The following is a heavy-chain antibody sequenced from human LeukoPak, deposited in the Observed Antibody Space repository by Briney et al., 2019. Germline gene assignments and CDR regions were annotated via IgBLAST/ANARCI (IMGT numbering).Heavy chain of an antibody. Sequence: SETLSLTCTVSGGSISSSSYYWGWIRQPPGKGLEWIGEINHSGSTNYNPSLKSRVTISVDTSKNQFSLKLSSVTAADTAVYYCARGVARTYYSDTSGYAAADYWGQGTLVTVSS. CDR3: ARGVARTYYSDTSGYAAADY. V-gene: IGHV4-39*07. CDR1: GGSISSSSYY. CDR2: INHSGST. D-gene: IGHD3-22*01. J-gene: IGHJ4*02.